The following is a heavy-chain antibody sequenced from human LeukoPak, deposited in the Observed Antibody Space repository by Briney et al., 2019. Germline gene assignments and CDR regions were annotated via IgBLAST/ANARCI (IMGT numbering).Heavy chain of an antibody. CDR1: GFTFSDSA. V-gene: IGHV3-73*01. CDR3: ARDHYYGIDV. CDR2: IRNKGSNHAT. J-gene: IGHJ6*02. Sequence: PGGSLRLSCAASGFTFSDSAIVWVRRASGKGLEWVGHIRNKGSNHATTSAASVKGRFTISRDDAKTTAFLQMNSLNAEDTAVYYCARDHYYGIDVWGQGTTVTVSS.